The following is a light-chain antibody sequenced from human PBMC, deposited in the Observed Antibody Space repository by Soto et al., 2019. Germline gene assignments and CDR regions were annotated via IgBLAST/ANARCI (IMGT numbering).Light chain of an antibody. CDR3: SSYTNINTRACV. CDR2: EVT. V-gene: IGLV2-14*01. J-gene: IGLJ1*01. Sequence: QSVLTQPGSVSGSPGQSITISCTGTSGDIGSYNRVSWYQQHPGKAPKLIIYEVTDRPSGVSNRFSGSKSGNTASLTISALQAEDEAEYYCSSYTNINTRACVFGTGTKGAVL. CDR1: SGDIGSYNR.